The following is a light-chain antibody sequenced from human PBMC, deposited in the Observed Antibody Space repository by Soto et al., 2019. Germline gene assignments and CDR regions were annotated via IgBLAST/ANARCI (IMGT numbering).Light chain of an antibody. Sequence: DIVMTQSQDSLAVSLGEMTTINCKSSQNIFYSANNKNYLDRYQKKPGQPPKLLIYLASNRETGVPDRFSGSGSGTDFTLTISSLQGEDVAINYCQQYYSSPTWTVGEGTKVDIK. CDR1: QNIFYSANNKNY. V-gene: IGKV4-1*01. CDR3: QQYYSSPTWT. CDR2: LAS. J-gene: IGKJ1*01.